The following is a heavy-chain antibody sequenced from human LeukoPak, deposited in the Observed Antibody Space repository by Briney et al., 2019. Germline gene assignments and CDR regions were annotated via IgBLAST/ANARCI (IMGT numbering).Heavy chain of an antibody. CDR3: ARVSYYDSSGHNLRPLFDD. V-gene: IGHV4-39*07. Sequence: SETLSLTCTVSGGSISSSSYYWGWIRQPPGKGLEGIGSIYYSGSTYYNSSPKSRVHISLDTSKIQFSLKLSSVTAAHTAVYYCARVSYYDSSGHNLRPLFDDWGQETLVTVSS. J-gene: IGHJ4*02. D-gene: IGHD3-22*01. CDR1: GGSISSSSYY. CDR2: IYYSGST.